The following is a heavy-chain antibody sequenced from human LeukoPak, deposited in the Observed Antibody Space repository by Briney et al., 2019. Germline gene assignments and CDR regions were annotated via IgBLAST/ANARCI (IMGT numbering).Heavy chain of an antibody. CDR3: AKGDCSSTSCPPMNFDY. D-gene: IGHD2-2*01. J-gene: IGHJ4*02. CDR1: GYTFTSYG. Sequence: ASVKVSCKASGYTFTSYGISWVRQAPGQGLEWMGWISAYNGNTNYAQKLQGRVTMTTDTSTSTAYMELRSLRSDDTAVYYCAKGDCSSTSCPPMNFDYWGQGTLVTVSS. CDR2: ISAYNGNT. V-gene: IGHV1-18*01.